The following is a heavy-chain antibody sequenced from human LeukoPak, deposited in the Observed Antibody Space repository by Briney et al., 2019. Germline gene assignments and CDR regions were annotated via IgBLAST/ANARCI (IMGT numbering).Heavy chain of an antibody. CDR1: GGSISSYY. V-gene: IGHV4-59*12. CDR2: IYYSGST. CDR3: ARLIAARPYYFDY. J-gene: IGHJ4*02. D-gene: IGHD6-6*01. Sequence: PSETLSLTCTVSGGSISSYYWSWIRQPPGKGLEWIGYIYYSGSTYYNPSLKSRLTISVDTSKNQFSLNLSPVTAADTAVYYCARLIAARPYYFDYWGQGTLVTVSS.